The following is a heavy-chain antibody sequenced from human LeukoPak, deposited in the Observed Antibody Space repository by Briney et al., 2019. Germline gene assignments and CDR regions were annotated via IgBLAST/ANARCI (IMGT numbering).Heavy chain of an antibody. CDR3: AREEPGGYYYYYGMDV. J-gene: IGHJ6*02. D-gene: IGHD3-10*01. CDR2: ISSGGTII. Sequence: GGSLRLSCAASGFTFSSYEINWVRQAPGKGLEWVSYISSGGTIIYYADSVKGRFTISGDNAKNSLYLQMNSLRAEDTAVYYCAREEPGGYYYYYGMDVWGQGTTVTVSS. CDR1: GFTFSSYE. V-gene: IGHV3-48*03.